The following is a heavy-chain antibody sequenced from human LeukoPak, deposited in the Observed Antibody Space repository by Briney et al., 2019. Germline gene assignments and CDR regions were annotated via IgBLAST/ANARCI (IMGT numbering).Heavy chain of an antibody. CDR2: IYPGDSDT. V-gene: IGHV5-51*01. CDR3: ARYSSSWYRFDY. J-gene: IGHJ4*02. D-gene: IGHD6-13*01. CDR1: SFTSYW. Sequence: KDGESLKIFCKGYSFTSYWIGWVRQMPGKGLEWMGIIYPGDSDTRYSPSFQGQVTISADKSISTAYLQWSSLKASDTAMYYCARYSSSWYRFDYWGQGTLVTVSS.